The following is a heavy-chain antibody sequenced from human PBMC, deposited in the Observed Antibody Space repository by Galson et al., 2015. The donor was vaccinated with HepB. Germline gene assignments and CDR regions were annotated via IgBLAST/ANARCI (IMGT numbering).Heavy chain of an antibody. V-gene: IGHV3-21*01. Sequence: SLRLSCAASGFTFSSYSMNWVRQAPGKGLEWVSSISSSSSYIYYADSVKGRFTISRDNAKNSLYLQMNSLRAEDTAVYYCARDQENYSSSWYVGVVVGYWGQGTLVTVSS. J-gene: IGHJ4*02. CDR2: ISSSSSYI. CDR3: ARDQENYSSSWYVGVVVGY. D-gene: IGHD6-13*01. CDR1: GFTFSSYS.